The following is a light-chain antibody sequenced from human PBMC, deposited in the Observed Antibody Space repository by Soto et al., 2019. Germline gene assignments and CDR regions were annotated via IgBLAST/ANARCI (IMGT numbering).Light chain of an antibody. CDR3: QQRSDWPST. J-gene: IGKJ4*01. CDR1: QTVSSY. V-gene: IGKV3-11*01. CDR2: DAS. Sequence: EIVLTQSPATLSLSPGDRATHSCRASQTVSSYLAWYQQKPGQAPRLLIYDASSRATGIPARFSGSGSGTDFTLTITSLEPEDFAVYYCQQRSDWPSTFGGGTKVEIK.